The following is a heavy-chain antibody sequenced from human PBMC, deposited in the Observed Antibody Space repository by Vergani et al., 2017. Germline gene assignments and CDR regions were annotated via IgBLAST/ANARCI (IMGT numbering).Heavy chain of an antibody. J-gene: IGHJ6*03. Sequence: QVQLQESGPGLVKPSETLSLTCTVSGGSISSYYWSWIRQTPGKGLEWIGYIYSSGSTNYNPSLKSRVTISVDTSKNQFSLKLSSVTAADTAVYYWARVGGYSYADYYYYYMDVWGKGTTVTVSS. CDR2: IYSSGST. V-gene: IGHV4-59*01. D-gene: IGHD5-18*01. CDR3: ARVGGYSYADYYYYYMDV. CDR1: GGSISSYY.